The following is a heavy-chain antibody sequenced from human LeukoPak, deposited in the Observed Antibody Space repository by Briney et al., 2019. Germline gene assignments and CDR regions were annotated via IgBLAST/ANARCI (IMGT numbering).Heavy chain of an antibody. Sequence: ASVKVSCKASGYTFTSYDINWVRQATGQGLEWMGWMNPNSGNTGYAQKFQGRVTMTRNTSISTAYMELSSLRSEDTAVYYCARVCSSSWKPLFNWFDPWGQGTLVTVSS. CDR1: GYTFTSYD. V-gene: IGHV1-8*01. CDR2: MNPNSGNT. CDR3: ARVCSSSWKPLFNWFDP. D-gene: IGHD6-13*01. J-gene: IGHJ5*02.